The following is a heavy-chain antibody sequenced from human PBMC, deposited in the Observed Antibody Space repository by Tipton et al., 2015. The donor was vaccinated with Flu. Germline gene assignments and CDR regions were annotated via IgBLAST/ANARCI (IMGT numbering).Heavy chain of an antibody. CDR3: ARDLEGSGYYYVSLDY. D-gene: IGHD3-22*01. CDR1: GYSISSGYY. J-gene: IGHJ4*02. Sequence: GLVKPSETLSLTCGVSGYSISSGYYWGWVRQAPGKGLEWVSGISASSGSTYYADSVKGRFTISRDNSKSTLYLQMNSLRAEDTAVYYCARDLEGSGYYYVSLDYWGQGTLVTVSS. V-gene: IGHV3-23*01. CDR2: ISASSGST.